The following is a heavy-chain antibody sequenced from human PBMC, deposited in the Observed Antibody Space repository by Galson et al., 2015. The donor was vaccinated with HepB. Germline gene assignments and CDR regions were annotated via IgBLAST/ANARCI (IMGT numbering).Heavy chain of an antibody. CDR2: ISGGGDST. CDR3: AKVVNWGYYYYFDQ. V-gene: IGHV3-23*01. Sequence: SLRLSCAASGFIFSNYAMSWVRQAPGKGLEWVSGISGGGDSTDHADSVKGRFTISRDNSKNTLHLQMNSLSAEDTAVYYCAKVVNWGYYYYFDQWGQGTLVTVSS. CDR1: GFIFSNYA. D-gene: IGHD2-15*01. J-gene: IGHJ4*02.